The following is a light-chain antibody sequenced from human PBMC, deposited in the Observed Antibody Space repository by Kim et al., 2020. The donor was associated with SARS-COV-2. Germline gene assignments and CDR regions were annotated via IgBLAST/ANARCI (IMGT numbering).Light chain of an antibody. CDR1: SSDVGTYNY. J-gene: IGLJ1*01. CDR2: DVN. Sequence: QSALTQPTSVSGSPGQSITISCTGTSSDVGTYNYVSWYQQHPGKAPKLMIYDVNKRPSGISNRFSGSKSGNTASLTISGLQAEDEADYYCSSYATSRSYVFGTGTKVTVL. V-gene: IGLV2-14*03. CDR3: SSYATSRSYV.